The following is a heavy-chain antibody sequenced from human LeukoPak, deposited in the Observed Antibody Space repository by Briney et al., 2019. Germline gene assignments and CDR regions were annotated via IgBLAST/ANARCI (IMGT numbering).Heavy chain of an antibody. CDR2: IYPGDSDT. D-gene: IGHD6-19*01. Sequence: GESLKISCKGSGYTFISYWIGWVRQMPGKGLEWTGIIYPGDSDTRYSPSFQGQVTISANKSISTAYLQWSSLKASDTAMYYCARGGWPHYFDYWGQGTLVTVSS. CDR1: GYTFISYW. CDR3: ARGGWPHYFDY. V-gene: IGHV5-51*01. J-gene: IGHJ4*02.